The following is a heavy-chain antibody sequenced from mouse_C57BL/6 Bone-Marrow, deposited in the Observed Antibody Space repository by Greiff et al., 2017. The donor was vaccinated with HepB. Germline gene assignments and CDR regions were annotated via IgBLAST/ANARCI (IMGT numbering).Heavy chain of an antibody. CDR3: ARWLRGYAMDY. J-gene: IGHJ4*01. CDR1: GYTFTNYW. Sequence: QVQLQQSGAELVRPGTSVKMSCKASGYTFTNYWIGWAKQRPGHGLEWIGNIYPGGGYTNYNEKFKGKATLTADKSSSTAYMQFSSLTSEDSAIYYCARWLRGYAMDYWGQGTSVTVSS. V-gene: IGHV1-63*01. D-gene: IGHD2-2*01. CDR2: IYPGGGYT.